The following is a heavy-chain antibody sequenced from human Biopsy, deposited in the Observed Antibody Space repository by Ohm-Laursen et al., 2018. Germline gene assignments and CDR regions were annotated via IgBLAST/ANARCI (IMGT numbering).Heavy chain of an antibody. Sequence: GTLSLTWTVSGACITSYYWSWIRQPAGKGLEWIGQTYKGGNTYHNPSLKSRVSMTVDTSKNQLSLTLRSVTAADTAVYYCPRDLPSSYYYAMDVWGQGTTVTVSS. J-gene: IGHJ6*02. CDR1: GACITSYY. V-gene: IGHV4-4*07. CDR2: TYKGGNT. CDR3: PRDLPSSYYYAMDV.